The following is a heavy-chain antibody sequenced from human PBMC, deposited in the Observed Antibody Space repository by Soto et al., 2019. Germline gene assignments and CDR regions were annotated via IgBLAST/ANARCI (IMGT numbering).Heavy chain of an antibody. CDR1: GYTFTSYG. CDR2: ISAYNGNT. V-gene: IGHV1-18*01. Sequence: ASVKVSCKASGYTFTSYGISWVRQAPGQGLEWMGWISAYNGNTNYAQKVQGRVTMTTDTSTSTAYMELRSLRSDDTAVYYCARLWIPRTPNPPDFWGQGTLVTVSS. D-gene: IGHD5-18*01. J-gene: IGHJ4*02. CDR3: ARLWIPRTPNPPDF.